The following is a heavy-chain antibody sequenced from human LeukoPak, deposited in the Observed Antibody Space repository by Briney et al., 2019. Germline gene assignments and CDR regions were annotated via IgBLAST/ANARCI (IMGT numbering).Heavy chain of an antibody. J-gene: IGHJ4*02. V-gene: IGHV3-66*01. D-gene: IGHD5-24*01. Sequence: GGSLRLSCAASGFTVGNNYLSWVRQAPGKGLECVSIIYSGGSTYYADSVRGRFTISRDNAKNSLYLQMNSLRAEDTAVYYCAKTLEMATIHALDYWGQGTLVTVSS. CDR1: GFTVGNNY. CDR2: IYSGGST. CDR3: AKTLEMATIHALDY.